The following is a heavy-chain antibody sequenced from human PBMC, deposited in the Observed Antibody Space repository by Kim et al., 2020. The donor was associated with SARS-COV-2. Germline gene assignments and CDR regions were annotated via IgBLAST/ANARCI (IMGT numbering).Heavy chain of an antibody. CDR3: ARESAVAGLIDY. J-gene: IGHJ4*02. V-gene: IGHV3-53*01. Sequence: YYADSGKGRFTISRDITKNTLYLQMNSLRAEDTAVYHRARESAVAGLIDYWGQGTLVTVSS. D-gene: IGHD6-19*01.